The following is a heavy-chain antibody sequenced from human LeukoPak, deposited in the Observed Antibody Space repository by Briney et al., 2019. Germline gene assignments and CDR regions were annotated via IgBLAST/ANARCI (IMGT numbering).Heavy chain of an antibody. D-gene: IGHD2-2*01. V-gene: IGHV4-31*03. CDR2: IYYSGST. CDR3: ARGSSTSGNWFDP. CDR1: GGSISSGGYY. Sequence: SQTLSLTCTVSGGSISSGGYYWSWIRQHPGKGLEWIGYIYYSGSTYYNPFLKSRVTISVDTSKNQFSLKLSSVTAADTAVYYCARGSSTSGNWFDPWGQGTLVTVSS. J-gene: IGHJ5*02.